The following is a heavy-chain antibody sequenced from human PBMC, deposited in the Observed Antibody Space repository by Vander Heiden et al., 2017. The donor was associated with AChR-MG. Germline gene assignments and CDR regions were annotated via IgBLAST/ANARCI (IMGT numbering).Heavy chain of an antibody. D-gene: IGHD6-13*01. Sequence: QVQLQQWGAGLLKPSETLSLTCAVYGGSFRGYYWSWIRQPPGKGLEWIGEINHSGSTNYNPSLKSRVTISVDTSKNQFSLKLSSVTAADTAVYYCARVSSRRQSSLYYGMDVWGQGTTVTVSS. CDR3: ARVSSRRQSSLYYGMDV. J-gene: IGHJ6*02. CDR1: GGSFRGYY. CDR2: INHSGST. V-gene: IGHV4-34*01.